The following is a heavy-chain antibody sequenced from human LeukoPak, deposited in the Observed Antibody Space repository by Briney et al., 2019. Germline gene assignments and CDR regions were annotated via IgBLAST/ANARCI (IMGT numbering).Heavy chain of an antibody. Sequence: ASVKVSCKASGYTFIDYYIHWVRQAPGQGLEFLGWISPDSGGTNYPQKFQGRVTLTRDTSISTAYMELSRLRSDDTAVYYCARGPYVPFPNWYFDLWGRGTLVTVSS. D-gene: IGHD3-10*02. J-gene: IGHJ2*01. CDR3: ARGPYVPFPNWYFDL. V-gene: IGHV1-2*02. CDR2: ISPDSGGT. CDR1: GYTFIDYY.